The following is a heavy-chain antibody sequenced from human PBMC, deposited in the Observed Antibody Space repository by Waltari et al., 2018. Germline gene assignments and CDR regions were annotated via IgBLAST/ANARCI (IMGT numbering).Heavy chain of an antibody. J-gene: IGHJ4*02. D-gene: IGHD3-22*01. CDR3: ARGGYDSSGYYYVRSGNFDY. CDR1: GFTFSRYA. CDR2: IKHRGST. Sequence: VQLLESGGGLVQPGGSLRLPCAASGFTFSRYAISWVRQAPGQGLEWSGEIKHRGSTNYNPSLKSRVTISVDTSKNQFSLKLSSVTAADTAVYYCARGGYDSSGYYYVRSGNFDYWGQGTLVTVSS. V-gene: IGHV4-34*01.